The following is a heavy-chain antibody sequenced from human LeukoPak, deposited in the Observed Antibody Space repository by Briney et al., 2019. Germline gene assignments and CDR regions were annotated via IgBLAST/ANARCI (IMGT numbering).Heavy chain of an antibody. D-gene: IGHD6-6*01. CDR2: IYRGDSDT. CDR1: GYSFTSSW. Sequence: GESLKISCKGSGYSFTSSWIGWVRQMPGKGLEWMGIIYRGDSDTRYSPSFHGQVIISADKSISTAYLQWSSLKASDTAMYYCASRRSTGQLAGTFDIWGQGTMVTVSS. V-gene: IGHV5-51*01. CDR3: ASRRSTGQLAGTFDI. J-gene: IGHJ3*02.